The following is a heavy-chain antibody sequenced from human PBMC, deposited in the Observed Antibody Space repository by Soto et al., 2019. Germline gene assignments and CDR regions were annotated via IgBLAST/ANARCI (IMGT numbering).Heavy chain of an antibody. D-gene: IGHD3-3*01. Sequence: PGGSLRLSCAASGFTFRTYGMHGVRQAPGKGLEWVAVISYDGSNKYYADYVKGRFTISRDNSKNTLYLQMNSLRAEDTVLYYCAKDLENPDYDFWSGPPPKQYYYYYYGMDVWGQGT. CDR2: ISYDGSNK. V-gene: IGHV3-30*18. J-gene: IGHJ6*02. CDR1: GFTFRTYG. CDR3: AKDLENPDYDFWSGPPPKQYYYYYYGMDV.